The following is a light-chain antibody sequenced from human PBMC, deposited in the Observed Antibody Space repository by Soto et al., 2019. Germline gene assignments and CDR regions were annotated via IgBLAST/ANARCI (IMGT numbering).Light chain of an antibody. V-gene: IGKV3-20*01. J-gene: IGKJ1*01. Sequence: EIVLTQAPGTLSVSPGDRVTRSGRASQSVSSSYLAWYQQKPGQASRLLIYGASSRATGIPDRFSGSGSGTDFTLTISRLEPEDFAVYYCQQYGSSTLWTFGQGTKVDIK. CDR3: QQYGSSTLWT. CDR2: GAS. CDR1: QSVSSSY.